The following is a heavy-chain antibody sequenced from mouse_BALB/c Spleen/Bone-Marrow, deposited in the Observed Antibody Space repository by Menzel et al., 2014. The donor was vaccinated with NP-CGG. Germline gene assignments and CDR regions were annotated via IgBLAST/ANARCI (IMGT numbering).Heavy chain of an antibody. Sequence: VQLQQSGAELVKPGASVKLSYTASGFNIKDTYIHWVKQRPEQGLEWIGGIDPANGNTKYDPKFQGKATITADTSSNTAYLQLISLTSEDTAVYYCARDYGRTAWFAYWGQGTLVTVSA. J-gene: IGHJ3*01. CDR2: IDPANGNT. CDR1: GFNIKDTY. D-gene: IGHD1-1*01. V-gene: IGHV14-3*02. CDR3: ARDYGRTAWFAY.